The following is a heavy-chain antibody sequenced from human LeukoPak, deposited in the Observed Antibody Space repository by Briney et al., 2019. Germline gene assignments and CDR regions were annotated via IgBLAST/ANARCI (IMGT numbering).Heavy chain of an antibody. D-gene: IGHD3-22*01. CDR2: VYPDDSDT. CDR3: VRGREIRGYSVFDH. J-gene: IGHJ4*02. Sequence: GASLKISCKASGYTISTYWIGCVRQLPGKGLEWIGAVYPDDSDTRPGPPFEGQVTMSADKSINTAYLQWSSLKASDSGTYYCVRGREIRGYSVFDHCGQGALVTVSS. V-gene: IGHV5-51*01. CDR1: GYTISTYW.